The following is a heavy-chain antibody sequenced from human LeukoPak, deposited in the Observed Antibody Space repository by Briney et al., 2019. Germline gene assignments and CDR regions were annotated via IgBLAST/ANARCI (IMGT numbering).Heavy chain of an antibody. Sequence: PGGSLRLSCAASGFTFTRHAMSWVRQAPGRGLEWVSVIVGGGTDTFYADFARGRFTISRDNSKNTLYLQMNSLRAEDSAVYFCAKVPYESSNYWHDLWGPGTLVTVSS. V-gene: IGHV3-23*01. D-gene: IGHD3-22*01. CDR1: GFTFTRHA. CDR2: IVGGGTDT. CDR3: AKVPYESSNYWHDL. J-gene: IGHJ4*02.